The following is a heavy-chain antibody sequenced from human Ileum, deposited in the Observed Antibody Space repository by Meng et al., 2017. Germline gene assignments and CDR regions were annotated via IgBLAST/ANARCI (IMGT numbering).Heavy chain of an antibody. Sequence: QGQLQESGPGRVKPAETLSRRCTVSGGSISSGEYCWGWIRQPPGKGLEWIGSVYFTGYTYYSPSLMSRVTISVETSKNQFSLRLTSVTAADTGLYLCARHGHFTPDKYYFDSWGQGTLVTVSS. V-gene: IGHV4-39*01. CDR3: ARHGHFTPDKYYFDS. D-gene: IGHD3-3*02. CDR2: VYFTGYT. J-gene: IGHJ4*03. CDR1: GGSISSGEYC.